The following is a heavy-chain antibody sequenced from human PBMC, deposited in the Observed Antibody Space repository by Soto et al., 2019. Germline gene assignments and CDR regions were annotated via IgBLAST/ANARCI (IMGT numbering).Heavy chain of an antibody. CDR3: ARSSPLRFLEWVGGVDYYGMDV. J-gene: IGHJ6*02. Sequence: GESLKISCKGSGYSFTSYWIGWVRQMPGKGLEWMGIIYPGDSDTRYIPSFQGQVTISADKSISTAYLQWSSLKASDTAMYYCARSSPLRFLEWVGGVDYYGMDVWGQGTTVTVSS. CDR1: GYSFTSYW. V-gene: IGHV5-51*01. CDR2: IYPGDSDT. D-gene: IGHD3-3*01.